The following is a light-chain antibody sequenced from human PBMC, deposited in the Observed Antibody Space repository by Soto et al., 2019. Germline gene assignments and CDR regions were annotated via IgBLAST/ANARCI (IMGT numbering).Light chain of an antibody. V-gene: IGLV1-40*01. Sequence: QSVLTQPPSVSGAPGQRVTISCTGSSSNIGAGYDVHWYQQLPGTAPKLLIYGNSNRPSGVPDRFSGSKSGTSASLAITGLQAEDEADYYCQSYDRSLSGSSVFGPGTKVTVL. CDR3: QSYDRSLSGSSV. J-gene: IGLJ1*01. CDR2: GNS. CDR1: SSNIGAGYD.